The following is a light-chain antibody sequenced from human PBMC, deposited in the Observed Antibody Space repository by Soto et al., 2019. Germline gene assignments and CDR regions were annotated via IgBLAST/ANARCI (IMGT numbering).Light chain of an antibody. Sequence: EIVLTQSPVTLSLSPGERATLSCRASQSVSSYLAWYQQKPGQAPRLLIYDASNRATGIPARFSGSGSGTDFTLTSSSLEPEDFAVYYCQQRSNWPSTFGQGTRLEI. CDR2: DAS. CDR1: QSVSSY. V-gene: IGKV3-11*01. CDR3: QQRSNWPST. J-gene: IGKJ5*01.